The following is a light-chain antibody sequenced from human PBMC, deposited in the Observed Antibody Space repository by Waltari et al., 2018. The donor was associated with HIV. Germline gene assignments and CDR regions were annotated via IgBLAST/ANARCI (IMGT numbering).Light chain of an antibody. J-gene: IGLJ3*02. CDR3: QSYDSSLSTWV. CDR2: GNR. Sequence: QSVLTQPPSVSAAPGQRVTISCPGSSSNIGAGYDVHWYQQFPGVAPKLLIYGNRHRPSGVPDRFSVSKSGASASLAITGLQAEDEADYYCQSYDSSLSTWVFGGGTKLTV. CDR1: SSNIGAGYD. V-gene: IGLV1-40*01.